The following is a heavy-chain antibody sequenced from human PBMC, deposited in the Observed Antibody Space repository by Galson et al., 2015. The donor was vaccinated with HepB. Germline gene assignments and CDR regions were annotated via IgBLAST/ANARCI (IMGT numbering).Heavy chain of an antibody. Sequence: SVKVSCKASGYTFTSYGISWVRQAPGQGLEWMGWISAYNGNTNYAQKLQGRVTMTTDTSTSTAYMELRSLRSDDTAVYYCARDLGNYYGSGSYSTISDYWGQGTLVTVSS. V-gene: IGHV1-18*04. J-gene: IGHJ4*02. CDR2: ISAYNGNT. CDR3: ARDLGNYYGSGSYSTISDY. D-gene: IGHD3-10*01. CDR1: GYTFTSYG.